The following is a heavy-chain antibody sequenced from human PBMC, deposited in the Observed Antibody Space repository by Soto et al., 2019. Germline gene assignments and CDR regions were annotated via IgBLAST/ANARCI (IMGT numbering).Heavy chain of an antibody. CDR2: IHYNGQIHYSGST. V-gene: IGHV4-59*11. D-gene: IGHD2-15*01. CDR1: NDTISSHY. J-gene: IGHJ4*02. CDR3: ARAAPRYCSGGRCYCGRDY. Sequence: SETLSLTCTVSNDTISSHYWSWIRQPPGKGLEWIGYIHYNGQIHYSGSTNYNPSLSSRVTISADTSKNQFSLKLSSVTAADTAVYYCARAAPRYCSGGRCYCGRDYWGKGTLVTVSS.